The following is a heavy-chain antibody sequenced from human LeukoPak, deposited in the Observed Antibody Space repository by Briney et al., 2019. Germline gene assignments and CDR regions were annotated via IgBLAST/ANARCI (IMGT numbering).Heavy chain of an antibody. V-gene: IGHV1-2*02. J-gene: IGHJ4*02. CDR2: IHTNSGGT. CDR1: GYTFTRYY. CDR3: ASTGGYSSSWHYFDY. Sequence: ASVKVPRKASGYTFTRYYMHWVRQAPAQALEWMGWIHTNSGGTNYAQKFQGRVAMTRDTSISTAYMELSRLRSDDTAVYYCASTGGYSSSWHYFDYWGQGTLVTVSS. D-gene: IGHD6-13*01.